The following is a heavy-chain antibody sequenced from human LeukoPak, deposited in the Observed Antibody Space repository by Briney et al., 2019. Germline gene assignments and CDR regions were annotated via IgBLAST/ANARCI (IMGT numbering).Heavy chain of an antibody. V-gene: IGHV3-11*04. CDR1: GFTFSDYY. CDR2: ISSSGSTI. D-gene: IGHD5-18*01. CDR3: ARVPDTAMAYIDY. J-gene: IGHJ4*02. Sequence: KAGGSLRLSCAASGFTFSDYYMGWIRQAPGKGLEWVSYISSSGSTIYYADSVKGRFTISRDNAKNSLYLQMNSLRVEDTAVYYCARVPDTAMAYIDYWGQGTLVTVSS.